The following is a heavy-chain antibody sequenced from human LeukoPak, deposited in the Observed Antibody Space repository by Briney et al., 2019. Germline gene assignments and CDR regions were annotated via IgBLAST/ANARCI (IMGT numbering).Heavy chain of an antibody. J-gene: IGHJ4*02. V-gene: IGHV3-7*01. CDR3: AKDLGDYSGSWAFDY. D-gene: IGHD1-26*01. Sequence: GGSLRLSCAASGFTFGTSWVSWFRQAPGTGLEWVAHTSPDGRDTYYADSVKGRFTISRDNSKNTLYLQMNSLRAEDTAVYYCAKDLGDYSGSWAFDYWGQGTLVTVSS. CDR2: TSPDGRDT. CDR1: GFTFGTSW.